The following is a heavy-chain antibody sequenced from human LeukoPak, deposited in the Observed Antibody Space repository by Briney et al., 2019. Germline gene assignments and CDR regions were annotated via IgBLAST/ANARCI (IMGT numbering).Heavy chain of an antibody. J-gene: IGHJ4*02. CDR2: MNPNSGNT. D-gene: IGHD6-19*01. V-gene: IGHV1-8*01. CDR1: GYTFTSYD. CDR3: ARARFTSVLKAVTLAY. Sequence: GASVKVSCKASGYTFTSYDINWVRQATGQGLEWMGWMNPNSGNTGYAQKFQGRVTMTRNTSISTAYMELSSLRSEDTAVYYCARARFTSVLKAVTLAYWGQGTLVTVSS.